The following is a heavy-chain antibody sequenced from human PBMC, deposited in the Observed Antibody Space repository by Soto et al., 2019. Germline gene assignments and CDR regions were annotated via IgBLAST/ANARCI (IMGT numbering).Heavy chain of an antibody. J-gene: IGHJ4*02. V-gene: IGHV3-72*01. CDR1: GFTFSDHY. D-gene: IGHD4-17*01. CDR3: AKYLLPTVPHFDY. Sequence: LRLSCAASGFTFSDHYMDWVRQAPGKGLEWVGRSRNRGNRYSTEYTASVQGRFTISRDDSKNSLYLQMSGLITDDTAVYYCAKYLLPTVPHFDYWGQGTLVTVSS. CDR2: SRNRGNRYST.